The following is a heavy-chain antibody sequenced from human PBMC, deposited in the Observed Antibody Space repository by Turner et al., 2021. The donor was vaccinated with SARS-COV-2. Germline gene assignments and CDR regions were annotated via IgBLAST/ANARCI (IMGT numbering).Heavy chain of an antibody. CDR2: ISGSGSRT. J-gene: IGHJ3*01. V-gene: IGHV3-23*01. CDR1: GFTFDNVD. CDR3: AKTLFLVAFDS. Sequence: EVQLLQSGGGTVQPGRSHRLSCAASGFTFDNVDRSWARQAPGKGLEWVSGISGSGSRTYYADSVKGRFVISRDNPKSTLFLQMDNLRADDTAVYFCAKTLFLVAFDSWGQGTLVSVSS.